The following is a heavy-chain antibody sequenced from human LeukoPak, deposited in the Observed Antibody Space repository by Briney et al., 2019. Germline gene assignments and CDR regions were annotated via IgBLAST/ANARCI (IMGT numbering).Heavy chain of an antibody. CDR1: GFTLSSYS. D-gene: IGHD3-10*01. V-gene: IGHV3-21*01. CDR2: ISSSSSYR. Sequence: GGSLRLSCAASGFTLSSYSMNWVRQAPGKGLEWVSSISSSSSYRYYADSVKGRFTISRDNAKNSLYLQMNSLRAEDTAVYYCARDPEPTNYNYYYYYYMDVWGKGTTVTVSS. CDR3: ARDPEPTNYNYYYYYYMDV. J-gene: IGHJ6*03.